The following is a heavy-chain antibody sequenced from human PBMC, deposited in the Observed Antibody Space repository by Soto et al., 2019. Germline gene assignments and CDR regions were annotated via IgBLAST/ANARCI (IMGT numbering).Heavy chain of an antibody. V-gene: IGHV4-34*01. CDR2: INHSGSA. CDR3: ARRLAYGKPEDF. J-gene: IGHJ4*02. CDR1: GGSFIDYS. Sequence: PSETLSLTCAVYGGSFIDYSWGWIRQSPGTGLEWIGEINHSGSANYNPSLKSRVTISVHTSTNQFSLRLTSLTAADTAVYFCARRLAYGKPEDFWGQGTLVTVSS. D-gene: IGHD2-21*01.